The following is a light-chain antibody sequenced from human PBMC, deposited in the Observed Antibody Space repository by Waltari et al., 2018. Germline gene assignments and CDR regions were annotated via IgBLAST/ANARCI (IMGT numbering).Light chain of an antibody. CDR3: GSYRSGSTLL. J-gene: IGLJ2*01. Sequence: QSALTQPPSVSKSLGQSVTISCTGTSSDIGGYNGLSWYQQHSGTAPRLLIYEVSKRPSGVSDRFSGSKSGNTASLTISGLQAEDEADYYCGSYRSGSTLLFGGGTRLTVL. CDR2: EVS. V-gene: IGLV2-18*02. CDR1: SSDIGGYNG.